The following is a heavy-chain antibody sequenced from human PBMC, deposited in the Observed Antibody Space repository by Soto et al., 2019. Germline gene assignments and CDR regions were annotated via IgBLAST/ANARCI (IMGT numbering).Heavy chain of an antibody. CDR3: ARTLPAATALSDY. J-gene: IGHJ4*02. D-gene: IGHD2-2*01. V-gene: IGHV1-18*01. CDR1: CYTFTSYG. Sequence: GSLHVSCKASCYTFTSYGISWVRQAPGQGLEWMEWISAYNGNTNYAQKLQGRVTMTTDTSTSTAYMELRSLRSDDTAVYYCARTLPAATALSDYWGQGTLVTVSS. CDR2: ISAYNGNT.